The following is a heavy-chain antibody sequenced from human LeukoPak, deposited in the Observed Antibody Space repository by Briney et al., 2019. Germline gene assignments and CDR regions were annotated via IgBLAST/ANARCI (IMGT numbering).Heavy chain of an antibody. CDR3: ARAGELRYMDV. Sequence: GGSLRLSCAASRFTFSSYGMHWVRQAPGKGLEWVSTINGIGPTTYYADSLKGRFTISKDNAKTSLFLQMSRLRDADTDIYYCARAGELRYMDVWGKGTAVTVSS. CDR2: INGIGPTT. J-gene: IGHJ6*03. CDR1: RFTFSSYG. D-gene: IGHD3-16*01. V-gene: IGHV3-48*02.